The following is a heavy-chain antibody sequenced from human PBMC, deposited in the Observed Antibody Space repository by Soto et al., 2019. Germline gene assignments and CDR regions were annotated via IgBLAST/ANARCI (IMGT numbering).Heavy chain of an antibody. Sequence: EVQLLESGGGLVQPGGSLRLSCAASGFTFTNYAMTWVRQAPGRGLEWVSTIIATGGTFYGDTVKGRFTISSDNSRSTLYLQMNSLRADDASIYYCARTDKLTSQSSGWANRFDCWGQGTLVTVSS. CDR2: IIATGGT. CDR3: ARTDKLTSQSSGWANRFDC. CDR1: GFTFTNYA. V-gene: IGHV3-23*01. J-gene: IGHJ4*02. D-gene: IGHD6-19*01.